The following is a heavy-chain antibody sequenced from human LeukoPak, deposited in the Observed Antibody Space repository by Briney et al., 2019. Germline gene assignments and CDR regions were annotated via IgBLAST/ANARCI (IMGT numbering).Heavy chain of an antibody. CDR2: FSGGGDS. CDR1: GFTSGIYA. V-gene: IGHV3-23*01. Sequence: GGSLRLSCAASGFTSGIYAVSWVRQAPGKGLEWVSAFSGGGDSYYADPVKGRFTISRDNSKKILYLQMNSLRAEDTAVYYCGKEVERHFDLKYWGQGTLVTVSS. CDR3: GKEVERHFDLKY. J-gene: IGHJ4*02.